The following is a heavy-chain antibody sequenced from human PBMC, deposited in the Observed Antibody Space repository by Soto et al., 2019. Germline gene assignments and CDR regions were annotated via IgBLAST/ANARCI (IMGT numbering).Heavy chain of an antibody. CDR2: IYPSGTA. CDR3: ARDRAIISAPTKEYVFEI. Sequence: SETLSLTCAVYGGSFSGYYWSWIRQPPGKGLEWIGYIYPSGTAEYNPSLKSRVTLSVDTSKSQFSLKMSSVTAADTAVYYCARDRAIISAPTKEYVFEIWGQGTLVTVSS. D-gene: IGHD5-12*01. J-gene: IGHJ4*03. CDR1: GGSFSGYY. V-gene: IGHV4-59*01.